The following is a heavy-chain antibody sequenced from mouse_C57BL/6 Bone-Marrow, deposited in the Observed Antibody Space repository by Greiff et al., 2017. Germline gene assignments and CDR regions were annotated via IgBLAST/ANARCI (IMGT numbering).Heavy chain of an antibody. J-gene: IGHJ2*01. CDR3: AAIYYDYED. D-gene: IGHD2-4*01. CDR1: GYTFTSYW. Sequence: VQLQQPGAELVMPGASVKLSCKASGYTFTSYWMHWVKQRPGQGLEWIGEIDPSDSYTNYNQKFKGKSTLTVDKSSSTAYMQLSSLTSEDSAVYYCAAIYYDYEDWGQGTTLTVSS. V-gene: IGHV1-69*01. CDR2: IDPSDSYT.